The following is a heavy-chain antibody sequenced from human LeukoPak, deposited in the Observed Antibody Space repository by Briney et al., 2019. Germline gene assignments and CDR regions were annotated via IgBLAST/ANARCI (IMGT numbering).Heavy chain of an antibody. CDR3: ARSAVADTLSAYYFEY. D-gene: IGHD6-19*01. CDR2: ISAYNGNT. CDR1: GYTFITND. Sequence: GASVKVSCKASGYTFITNDISWVRQAPGQGLEWMGWISAYNGNTNYAQKLQGRVTMTIDTSTNTAYMELRSLRSDDTAVYYCARSAVADTLSAYYFEYWGQGTLVTVSS. J-gene: IGHJ4*02. V-gene: IGHV1-18*04.